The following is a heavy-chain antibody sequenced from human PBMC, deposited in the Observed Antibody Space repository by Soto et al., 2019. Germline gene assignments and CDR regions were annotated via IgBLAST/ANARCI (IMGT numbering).Heavy chain of an antibody. Sequence: QVQLVQSGAEVKKPGASVKVSCKASGYTFTSYDINWVRQATGQGLKWMGWMNPNSGNTGYAQKFQGRVTMTRNTSISTAYMELSSLRSEDTAVYYCARSYSFTIFGVVRNYYYYGMDVWGQGTTVTVSS. J-gene: IGHJ6*02. CDR1: GYTFTSYD. CDR3: ARSYSFTIFGVVRNYYYYGMDV. D-gene: IGHD3-3*01. V-gene: IGHV1-8*01. CDR2: MNPNSGNT.